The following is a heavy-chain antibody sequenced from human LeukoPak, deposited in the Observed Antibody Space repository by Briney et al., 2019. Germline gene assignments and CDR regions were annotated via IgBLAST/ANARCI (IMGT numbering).Heavy chain of an antibody. CDR1: GFAFSIYG. CDR2: ISSSSSDI. Sequence: GGSLRLSCAASGFAFSIYGMNWVRQAPGKGLEWVSYISSSSSDIDYADSVKGRFTISRDNAKNSLYLQMNTVRADDTAVYYCAGEGSGWLPNYWGRGTLVSVSS. V-gene: IGHV3-21*05. J-gene: IGHJ4*02. D-gene: IGHD6-19*01. CDR3: AGEGSGWLPNY.